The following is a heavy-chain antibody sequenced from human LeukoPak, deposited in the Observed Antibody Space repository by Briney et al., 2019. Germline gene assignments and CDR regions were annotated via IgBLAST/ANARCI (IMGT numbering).Heavy chain of an antibody. J-gene: IGHJ5*02. CDR1: GGPFSTYY. D-gene: IGHD6-19*01. V-gene: IGHV4-59*08. CDR2: IYSGGST. Sequence: PSETLSLTCTVSGGPFSTYYWTWIRQPPGKGLEWIGYIYSGGSTNYNPSLKSRVTISLDTSKNQFSLKLTSVTAADTAVYYCARREAVTGTPRAWFDPWGQGTLVTVAS. CDR3: ARREAVTGTPRAWFDP.